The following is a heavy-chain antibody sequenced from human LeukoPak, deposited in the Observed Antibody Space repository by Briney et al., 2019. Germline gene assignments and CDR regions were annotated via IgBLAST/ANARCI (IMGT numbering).Heavy chain of an antibody. Sequence: SETLSLTCSVSGGSISSYYWSWIRQPPGKGLEWIGYISDSGSINDNPSLKSRVTISVDESKNQFSMKLSSVTAADTAVYYCAREDTAMVTAFDYWGQGTLVTVSS. CDR3: AREDTAMVTAFDY. CDR2: ISDSGSI. CDR1: GGSISSYY. V-gene: IGHV4-59*01. J-gene: IGHJ4*02. D-gene: IGHD5-18*01.